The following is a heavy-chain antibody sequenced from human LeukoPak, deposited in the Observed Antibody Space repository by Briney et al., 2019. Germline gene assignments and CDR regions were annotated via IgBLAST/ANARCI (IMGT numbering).Heavy chain of an antibody. V-gene: IGHV3-23*01. D-gene: IGHD7-27*01. J-gene: IGHJ4*02. CDR3: AKTWGSKGRRDCYFDY. Sequence: PGGSLRLSCAASGFTFSSYAMSWVRQVPGKGLEWVSAISGSGGSTYYADSVKGRFTISRDNSKNTLYLQMSSLRAEDTAVYYCAKTWGSKGRRDCYFDYWGQGTLVTVPS. CDR2: ISGSGGST. CDR1: GFTFSSYA.